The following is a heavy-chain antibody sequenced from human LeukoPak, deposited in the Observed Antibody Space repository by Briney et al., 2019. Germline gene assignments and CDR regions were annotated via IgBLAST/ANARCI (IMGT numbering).Heavy chain of an antibody. CDR2: INPNSGGT. V-gene: IGHV1-2*06. CDR1: GYTFTGYY. J-gene: IGHJ3*01. D-gene: IGHD1-26*01. CDR3: ARELGINAFDV. Sequence: ASVKVSCKASGYTFTGYYMHWVRQAPGQGLEWMGRINPNSGGTNYAQKFQGRLTMTTDTSINTAYMELSRLTSDDTTVYYCARELGINAFDVWGQGTLVTVSS.